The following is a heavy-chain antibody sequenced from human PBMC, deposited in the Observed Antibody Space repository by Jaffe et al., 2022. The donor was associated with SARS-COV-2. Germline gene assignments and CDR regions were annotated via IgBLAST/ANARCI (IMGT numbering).Heavy chain of an antibody. CDR3: ARDLASYYYGMDV. CDR1: GFTFSSYW. D-gene: IGHD3-3*02. J-gene: IGHJ6*02. CDR2: IKQDGSEK. Sequence: EVQLVESGGGLVQPGGSLRLSCAASGFTFSSYWMSWVRQAPGKGLEWVANIKQDGSEKYYVDSVKGRFTISRDNAKNSLYLQMNSLRAEDTAVYYCARDLASYYYGMDVWGQGTTVTVSS. V-gene: IGHV3-7*01.